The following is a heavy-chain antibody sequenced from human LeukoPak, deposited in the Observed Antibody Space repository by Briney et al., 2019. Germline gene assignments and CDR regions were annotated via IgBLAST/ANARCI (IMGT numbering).Heavy chain of an antibody. Sequence: SQTLPLTCTVSGGSISSGDYYWSWIRQPPGKGLEWIGYIYYSGSTYYNPSLKSRVTIPVDTSKNQFSLKLSSVTAADTAVYYCARVARGWLQSNYFDYWGQGTLVTVSS. V-gene: IGHV4-30-4*01. CDR3: ARVARGWLQSNYFDY. CDR1: GGSISSGDYY. J-gene: IGHJ4*02. CDR2: IYYSGST. D-gene: IGHD5-24*01.